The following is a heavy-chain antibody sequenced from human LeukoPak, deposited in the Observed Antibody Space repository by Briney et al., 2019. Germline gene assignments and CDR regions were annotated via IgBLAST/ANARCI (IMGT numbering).Heavy chain of an antibody. CDR1: GGSFSGYY. CDR3: ARGDAAAGTLDY. CDR2: INHSGST. V-gene: IGHV4-34*01. J-gene: IGHJ4*02. D-gene: IGHD6-13*01. Sequence: PSETLSLTCAVYGGSFSGYYWSWIRQPPGKGLEWIGEINHSGSTNYNPSLKSRVTISVDTSKNQFSLKLSSVTAADTAVYYCARGDAAAGTLDYWGQGTLVTVSS.